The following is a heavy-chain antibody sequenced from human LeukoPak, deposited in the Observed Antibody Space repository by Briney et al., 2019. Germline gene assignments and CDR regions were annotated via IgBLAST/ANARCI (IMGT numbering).Heavy chain of an antibody. Sequence: PGGSLRLSCAASGFTFSSYAMSWVRQAPGKGLEWVSPISGSGGSTYYADSVKGRFTISRDNSKNTLYLQMNSLRAEDTAVYYCAKLSRLRFLEWLLGGYFDYWGQGTLVTVSS. CDR2: ISGSGGST. CDR3: AKLSRLRFLEWLLGGYFDY. J-gene: IGHJ4*02. D-gene: IGHD3-3*01. CDR1: GFTFSSYA. V-gene: IGHV3-23*01.